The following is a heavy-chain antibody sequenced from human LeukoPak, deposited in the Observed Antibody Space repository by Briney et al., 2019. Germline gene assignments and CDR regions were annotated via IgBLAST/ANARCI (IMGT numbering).Heavy chain of an antibody. Sequence: PGRSLRLSCAASGFAFNTYGMQWVRQAPGKGLEWVAVDSFNGRVQYYADSVRGRFTISRDNSKNTLYLRMNSLRAEDTAVYYCAKEGGPDNWYFDLWGRGTLATVSS. V-gene: IGHV3-30*18. CDR2: DSFNGRVQ. J-gene: IGHJ2*01. D-gene: IGHD2-15*01. CDR1: GFAFNTYG. CDR3: AKEGGPDNWYFDL.